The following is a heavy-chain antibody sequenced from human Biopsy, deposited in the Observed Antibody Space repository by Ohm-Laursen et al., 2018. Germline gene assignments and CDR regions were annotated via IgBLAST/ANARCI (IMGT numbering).Heavy chain of an antibody. D-gene: IGHD6-19*01. CDR1: GDSVSSGSFY. V-gene: IGHV4-61*01. Sequence: GTLSLTCAVSGDSVSSGSFYWAWIRQPPGQGLEYIGYIYDRGSTANYNPSLESRVTMSVDMPKNQFSLKLSSVTAADTAIYYCARGMRSSGWPYFDSWGQGTLVTVSS. CDR3: ARGMRSSGWPYFDS. J-gene: IGHJ4*02. CDR2: IYDRGSTA.